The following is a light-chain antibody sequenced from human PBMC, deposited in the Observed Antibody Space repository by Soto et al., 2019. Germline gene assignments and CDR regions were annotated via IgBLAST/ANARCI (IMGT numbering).Light chain of an antibody. CDR2: DVS. V-gene: IGLV2-14*01. Sequence: QSVLTQPASVSGSPGQSITISCTGTSSDVGGYNYVSWYQQHPGKAPKLMIYDVSHRPSGVSNRFSGSKSGNTASLTISGHQAEDEADYYCSSYTSSSTRVLGGGTKLTVL. J-gene: IGLJ2*01. CDR3: SSYTSSSTRV. CDR1: SSDVGGYNY.